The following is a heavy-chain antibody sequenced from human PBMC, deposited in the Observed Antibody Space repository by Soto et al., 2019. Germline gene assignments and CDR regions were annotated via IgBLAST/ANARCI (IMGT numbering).Heavy chain of an antibody. CDR1: GGSVSSSISY. D-gene: IGHD3-22*01. CDR3: ARGHYDTTGSSPGE. CDR2: IYFTGRT. Sequence: SETLSLTCTVSGGSVSSSISYWSWIRQPPGKGLEYIGCIYFTGRTNYNPSLKTRVTISVDTSKNQFSLKLNSVTAADTAVYYCARGHYDTTGSSPGEWGPGTLVTVSS. V-gene: IGHV4-61*01. J-gene: IGHJ4*02.